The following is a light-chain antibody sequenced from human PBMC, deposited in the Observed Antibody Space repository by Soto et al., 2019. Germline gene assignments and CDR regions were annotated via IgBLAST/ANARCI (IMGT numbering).Light chain of an antibody. CDR2: GES. CDR1: QSVSSNY. J-gene: IGKJ3*01. CDR3: QQYGRSPFT. V-gene: IGKV3-20*01. Sequence: EIVLTQSPGTLSLSPGEPATLSCSASQSVSSNYVAWFHQKPGQAPRLLIYGESSRATGVPDRFSASGSGTDLTLTISRLEPEDFAVYYCQQYGRSPFTFGPGTKVDIK.